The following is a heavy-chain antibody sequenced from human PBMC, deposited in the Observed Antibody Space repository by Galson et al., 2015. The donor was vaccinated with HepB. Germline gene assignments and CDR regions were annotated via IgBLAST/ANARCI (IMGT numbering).Heavy chain of an antibody. Sequence: SVKVSCKASGGTFSSYAISWVRQAPGQGLEWMGRIIPILGIANYAQKFQGRVTITADKSTSTAYMELSSLRSEDTAVYYCTYGSGGTYYYYGMDVWGQGTTVTVSS. CDR2: IIPILGIA. J-gene: IGHJ6*02. V-gene: IGHV1-69*04. CDR3: TYGSGGTYYYYGMDV. CDR1: GGTFSSYA. D-gene: IGHD3-10*01.